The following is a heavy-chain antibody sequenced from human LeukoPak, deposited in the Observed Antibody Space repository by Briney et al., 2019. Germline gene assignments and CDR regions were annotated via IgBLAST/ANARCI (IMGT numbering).Heavy chain of an antibody. CDR3: ARRYYDFWSGYWWGYFDY. V-gene: IGHV1-18*04. J-gene: IGHJ4*02. CDR1: GYNFTTYW. CDR2: ISAYNGNT. Sequence: GESLKISCKGSGYNFTTYWIGWVRQAPGQGLEWMGWISAYNGNTNYAQKLQGRVTMTTDTSTSTAYMELRSLRSDDTAVYYCARRYYDFWSGYWWGYFDYWGQGTLVTVSS. D-gene: IGHD3-3*01.